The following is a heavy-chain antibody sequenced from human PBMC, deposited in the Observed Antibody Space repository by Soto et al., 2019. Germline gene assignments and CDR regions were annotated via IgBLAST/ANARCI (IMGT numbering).Heavy chain of an antibody. CDR1: GYTFSSYG. V-gene: IGHV1-18*01. Sequence: QAQLVQSGTEVKKPGASVKVSCKATGYTFSSYGITWVRQAPGQGLEWLGWISPYNDDTKYAQILHSRVTMTTYTSTRTAYMDMRSLRSDDTAVYYCARGGYYDSSGARNYHYYGMDVWGQGTTVTVSS. D-gene: IGHD3-22*01. CDR2: ISPYNDDT. CDR3: ARGGYYDSSGARNYHYYGMDV. J-gene: IGHJ6*02.